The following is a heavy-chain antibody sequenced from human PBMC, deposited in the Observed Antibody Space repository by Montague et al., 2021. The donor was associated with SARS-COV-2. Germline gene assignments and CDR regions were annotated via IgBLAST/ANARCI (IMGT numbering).Heavy chain of an antibody. CDR3: ARGRVRFLY. J-gene: IGHJ4*02. CDR1: GGSFSGYY. D-gene: IGHD4-17*01. CDR2: INHSGST. V-gene: IGHV4-34*01. Sequence: SETQSLTCAVYGGSFSGYYWSWIRQPPGKGLEWIGEINHSGSTNYNPSLKSRVTISVDTSKNQFSLKLSSVTAADTAVYYCARGRVRFLYWGQGTLVIVSS.